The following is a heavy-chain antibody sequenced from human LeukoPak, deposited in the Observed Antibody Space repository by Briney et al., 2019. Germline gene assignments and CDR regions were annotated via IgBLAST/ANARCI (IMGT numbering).Heavy chain of an antibody. D-gene: IGHD3-10*01. CDR3: ARDSDGSGSYYNGFDP. Sequence: AETLSLTCTVSGGSISSYYWSWIRQPAGKGLEWIGRIYTSGSTNYNPSLKSRVTMSVDTSKNQLSLKLSSVTAADTAVYYCARDSDGSGSYYNGFDPWGQGTLVTVSS. CDR1: GGSISSYY. J-gene: IGHJ5*02. V-gene: IGHV4-4*07. CDR2: IYTSGST.